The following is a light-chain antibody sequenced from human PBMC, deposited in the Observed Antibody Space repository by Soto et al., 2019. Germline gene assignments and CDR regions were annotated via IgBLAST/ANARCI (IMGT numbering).Light chain of an antibody. J-gene: IGKJ4*02. Sequence: IVLTQYPSRLSLSPGERATLSCKARQSVXSHLDWYQQKPGQAPRLLXDNASNRATGSPARXSGSGSGTDFTLTISRLEPEDFAVYYCQQYGSSTRTFGGGTKVDIK. CDR1: QSVXSH. CDR3: QQYGSSTRT. V-gene: IGKV3-11*01. CDR2: NAS.